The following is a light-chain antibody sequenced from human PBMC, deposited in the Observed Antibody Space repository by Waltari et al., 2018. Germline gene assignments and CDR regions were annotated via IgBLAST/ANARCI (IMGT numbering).Light chain of an antibody. CDR2: EAS. Sequence: DIQMTQPPSSLSASEGDRVTITCQASQDISNYLNWYQQKPGKAPTLVIYEASNLERGVPSRFSGSGSGTDFTFTISSLQPEDIATYYCRQYDNLPITFGQGTRLEIK. V-gene: IGKV1-33*01. J-gene: IGKJ5*01. CDR3: RQYDNLPIT. CDR1: QDISNY.